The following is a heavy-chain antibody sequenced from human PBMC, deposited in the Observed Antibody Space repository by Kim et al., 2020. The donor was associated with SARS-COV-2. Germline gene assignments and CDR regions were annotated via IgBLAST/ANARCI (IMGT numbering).Heavy chain of an antibody. J-gene: IGHJ4*02. D-gene: IGHD3-10*01. CDR2: VSADSSIT. CDR1: GFTFSDDA. CDR3: AKGIWHLNMALGY. V-gene: IGHV3-23*01. Sequence: GGSLRLSCAASGFTFSDDAMSWVRQAPGKGLEWVSSVSADSSITHYADSVKGRFTISRDNSKNMLYLQMNSLRAEDTALYYCAKGIWHLNMALGYWGQGTPVTVSS.